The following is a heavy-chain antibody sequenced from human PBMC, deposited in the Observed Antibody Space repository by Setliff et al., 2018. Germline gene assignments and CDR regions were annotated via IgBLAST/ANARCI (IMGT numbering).Heavy chain of an antibody. Sequence: GGSLRLSCAASGFTSSMYGVHWVRQAPGKGLEWVAYIRHDGSNENYADSVKGRFTISRDNSRNTLFLQMNSLRAEDTAVYFCAKSPVAYCSGAVCYPFDYWGQGTLVTVSS. D-gene: IGHD2-8*02. CDR2: IRHDGSNE. V-gene: IGHV3-30*02. J-gene: IGHJ4*02. CDR1: GFTSSMYG. CDR3: AKSPVAYCSGAVCYPFDY.